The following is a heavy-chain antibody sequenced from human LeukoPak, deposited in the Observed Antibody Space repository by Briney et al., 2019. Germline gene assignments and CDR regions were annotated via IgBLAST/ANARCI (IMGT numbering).Heavy chain of an antibody. CDR3: ATYSNYAYWYFDL. CDR1: GYALTELS. CDR2: FDPEDGET. J-gene: IGHJ2*01. Sequence: ASVKVSCKVSGYALTELSMHWVRQAPGKGLEWMGGFDPEDGETIYAQKFQGRVTMTEDTSTDTAYMALSSLRSEDTAVYYCATYSNYAYWYFDLWGRGTLVTVSS. D-gene: IGHD4-11*01. V-gene: IGHV1-24*01.